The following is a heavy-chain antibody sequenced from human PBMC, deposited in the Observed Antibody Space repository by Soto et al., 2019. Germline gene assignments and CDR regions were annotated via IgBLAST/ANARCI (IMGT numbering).Heavy chain of an antibody. V-gene: IGHV3-21*01. CDR3: ARDPLSHGDHFYLDY. Sequence: PGGSLRLSCAASGFTFSSYTMTWVRQAPGKGLEWVASISSGSVYKYHADSVKGRFTVSKDNSKNTLFLQMNTLRAEDTAVYYCARDPLSHGDHFYLDYWGQGALVTVSS. CDR2: ISSGSVYK. J-gene: IGHJ4*02. D-gene: IGHD4-17*01. CDR1: GFTFSSYT.